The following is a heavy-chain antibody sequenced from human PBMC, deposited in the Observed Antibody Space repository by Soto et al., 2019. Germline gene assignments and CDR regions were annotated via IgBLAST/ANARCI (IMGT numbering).Heavy chain of an antibody. J-gene: IGHJ3*02. D-gene: IGHD5-18*01. Sequence: NPSETLSLTCTVSGGCISSSSDYWGWIRQPPGKGLEWIGSIYYSGSTYYNPSLKSRVTISVDTSKNQFSLKLSSVTAADTAVYYCARHERLGGYSYGLLNAFDIWGQGTMVTVSS. CDR2: IYYSGST. CDR1: GGCISSSSDY. V-gene: IGHV4-39*01. CDR3: ARHERLGGYSYGLLNAFDI.